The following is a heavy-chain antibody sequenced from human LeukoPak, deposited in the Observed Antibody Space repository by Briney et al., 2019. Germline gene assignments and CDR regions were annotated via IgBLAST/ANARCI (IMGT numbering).Heavy chain of an antibody. CDR2: IKQDETEK. V-gene: IGHV3-7*01. Sequence: GGSLRLSCTASGFTFSNFWMGWVRQAPGKGLEWVANIKQDETEKFYLGSVKGRFTISRDNAKNSLYLQMNSLRDEDTAVYYCACQPQYTYAFDYWGQGTLVTVSS. CDR3: ACQPQYTYAFDY. J-gene: IGHJ4*02. CDR1: GFTFSNFW. D-gene: IGHD5-18*01.